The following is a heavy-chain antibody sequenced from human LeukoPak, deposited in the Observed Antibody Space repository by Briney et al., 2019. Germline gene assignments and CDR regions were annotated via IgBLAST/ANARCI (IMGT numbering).Heavy chain of an antibody. V-gene: IGHV3-23*01. J-gene: IGHJ4*02. CDR1: GFTFSAYA. CDR2: ISHDGYST. CDR3: ARARDSSWDY. D-gene: IGHD6-13*01. Sequence: GGSLRLSCAASGFTFSAYAMSWVRQAPGKGLEWVSTISHDGYSTYYADSVKGHFTVSRDKSKNMLYLQVNSLRAEDTAVYYCARARDSSWDYWGQGTLVTVSS.